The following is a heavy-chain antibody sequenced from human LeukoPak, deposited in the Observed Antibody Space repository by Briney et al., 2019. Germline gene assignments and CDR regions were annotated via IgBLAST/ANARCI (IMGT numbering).Heavy chain of an antibody. J-gene: IGHJ5*02. D-gene: IGHD5-18*01. CDR2: IYYSGST. Sequence: PSETLSLTCTVSGGSISSYYWSWIRQPPGKGLEWIGYIYYSGSTNYNPSLKSRVTISVDTSKNQFSLKLSSVTAADTAVYYCARGLLRYSYGSKTGFGPWGQGTLVTVSS. CDR3: ARGLLRYSYGSKTGFGP. CDR1: GGSISSYY. V-gene: IGHV4-59*08.